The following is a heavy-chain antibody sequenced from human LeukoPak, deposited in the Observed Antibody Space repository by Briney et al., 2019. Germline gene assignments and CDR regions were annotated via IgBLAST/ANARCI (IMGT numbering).Heavy chain of an antibody. V-gene: IGHV3-30*03. CDR1: GFTFSSYD. CDR3: ARRSGIAVAGAFDY. Sequence: PGGSLRLSCAASGFTFSSYDFHWVRQAPGKGLEWVAVISYDGSNKYYADSVKGRFTISRDNSKNTLYLQMNSLRAEDTAVYYCARRSGIAVAGAFDYWGQGTRVTVSS. CDR2: ISYDGSNK. D-gene: IGHD6-19*01. J-gene: IGHJ4*02.